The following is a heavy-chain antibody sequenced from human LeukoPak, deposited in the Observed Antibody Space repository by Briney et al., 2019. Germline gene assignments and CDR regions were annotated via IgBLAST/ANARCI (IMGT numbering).Heavy chain of an antibody. CDR1: GYTFTGYY. D-gene: IGHD3-10*01. J-gene: IGHJ6*04. CDR2: INPNSGNT. V-gene: IGHV1-8*02. Sequence: ASVKVSCKASGYTFTGYYMHWVRQAPGQGLEWMGWINPNSGNTGYAQKFQGRVTMTRNTSISTAYMELSSLRSEDTAVYYCARELRSEGSGINVAFCDVWGKGTTVTISS. CDR3: ARELRSEGSGINVAFCDV.